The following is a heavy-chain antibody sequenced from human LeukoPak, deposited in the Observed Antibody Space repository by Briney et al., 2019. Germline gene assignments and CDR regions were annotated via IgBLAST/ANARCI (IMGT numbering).Heavy chain of an antibody. D-gene: IGHD1-1*01. V-gene: IGHV4-39*01. Sequence: KPSETLSLTCTVSGGSISSSSYYWGWIRQPPGKGLEWIGSIYYSGSTYYNPSLKSRVTISVDTSKNQFSLKLSSVTAADTAVYYCASGRVWNLEYWGQGTLVTVSS. J-gene: IGHJ4*02. CDR3: ASGRVWNLEY. CDR1: GGSISSSSYY. CDR2: IYYSGST.